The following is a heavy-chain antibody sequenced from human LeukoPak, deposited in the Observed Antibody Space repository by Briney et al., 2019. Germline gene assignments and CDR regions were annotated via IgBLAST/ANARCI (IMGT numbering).Heavy chain of an antibody. CDR2: IKQDGSEK. CDR3: SSAYDAFDI. D-gene: IGHD3-10*01. V-gene: IGHV3-7*03. Sequence: GGSLRLSCAASGFTFSSSWMSWVRQAPGKGLEWVANIKQDGSEKYYVDSVKGRFTISRDNSKNTLYLQMNSLRAEDTAVYYCSSAYDAFDIWGQGTMVTVSS. CDR1: GFTFSSSW. J-gene: IGHJ3*02.